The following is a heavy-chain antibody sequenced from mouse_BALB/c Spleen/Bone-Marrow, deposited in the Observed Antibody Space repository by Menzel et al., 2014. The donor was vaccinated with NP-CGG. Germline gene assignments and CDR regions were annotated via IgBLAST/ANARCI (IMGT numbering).Heavy chain of an antibody. CDR2: IDTSDSYT. J-gene: IGHJ4*01. CDR3: ARGGHDFTLDY. Sequence: QVHVKLSGAELGMPGASVKMSCKASGYTFTDNWIYWVKQRPGQGLEWTGAIDTSDSYTNFNQKFMGKASLTVDASSSTAYMQVSSLTSDDSAVYYGARGGHDFTLDYWGQGTSVTVSS. V-gene: IGHV1-69*01. CDR1: GYTFTDNW. D-gene: IGHD2-4*01.